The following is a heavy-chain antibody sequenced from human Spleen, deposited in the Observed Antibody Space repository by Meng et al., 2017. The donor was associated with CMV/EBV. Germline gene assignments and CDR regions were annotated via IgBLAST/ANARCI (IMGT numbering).Heavy chain of an antibody. CDR1: GFSLTPSAVG. V-gene: IGHV2-5*02. Sequence: SGFSLTPSAVGVGLIRQPPAQALEWLAVIYWDGDKRYSPSLKSRLTITKDTSKNQVVLRMTNMAPEDTATFYCARSSAEMATVKFDYWGQGTLVTVSS. CDR2: IYWDGDK. D-gene: IGHD5-24*01. CDR3: ARSSAEMATVKFDY. J-gene: IGHJ4*02.